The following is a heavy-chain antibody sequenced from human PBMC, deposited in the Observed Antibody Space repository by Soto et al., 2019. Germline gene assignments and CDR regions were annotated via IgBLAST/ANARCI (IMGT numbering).Heavy chain of an antibody. Sequence: ASVKVSCKASGGTFSSYAISWVRQAPGQGLEWMGGIIPIFGTANYAQKFQGRVTITADESTSTAYMELSSLRSEDTAVYYCARDSLLGATTYFDYWGQGTLVTVSS. CDR3: ARDSLLGATTYFDY. D-gene: IGHD1-26*01. V-gene: IGHV1-69*13. CDR2: IIPIFGTA. J-gene: IGHJ4*02. CDR1: GGTFSSYA.